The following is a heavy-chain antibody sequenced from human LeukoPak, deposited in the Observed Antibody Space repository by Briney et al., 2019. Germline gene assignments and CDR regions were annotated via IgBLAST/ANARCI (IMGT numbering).Heavy chain of an antibody. CDR2: IYYTGST. J-gene: IGHJ4*02. Sequence: SETLSLTCNVSGDFVNNYYWSWIRQPPGKELEWIGYIYYTGSTSYNPSLKSRVTISIDTSKKQFSLKLSSVTAADTAVYYCARRGEFSEFDYWGQGTLVTVSS. V-gene: IGHV4-59*02. D-gene: IGHD3-16*01. CDR3: ARRGEFSEFDY. CDR1: GDFVNNYY.